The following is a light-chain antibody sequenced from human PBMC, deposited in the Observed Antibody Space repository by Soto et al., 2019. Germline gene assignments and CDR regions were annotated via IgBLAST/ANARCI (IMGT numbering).Light chain of an antibody. CDR1: QTTTAW. CDR2: KTS. V-gene: IGKV1-5*03. CDR3: QQYNPYSYT. J-gene: IGKJ2*01. Sequence: DIQMTQSPSTLSASVGDRVTITCRASQTTTAWVAWYQQKPGKAPKLLIYKTSSLESWVPSRFSGSGSGTEFTLTISSLQPDDLATYFCQQYNPYSYTFGQGTKLEIK.